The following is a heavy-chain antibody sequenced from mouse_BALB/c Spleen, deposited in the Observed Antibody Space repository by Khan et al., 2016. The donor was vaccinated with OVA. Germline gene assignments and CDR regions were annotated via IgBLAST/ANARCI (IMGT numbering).Heavy chain of an antibody. V-gene: IGHV9-3-1*01. CDR1: GYIFTNYG. CDR2: INTYTGEP. Sequence: QIQLVQSGPELKKPGETVKISCKASGYIFTNYGMNWVKQAPGKGLKWMGWINTYTGEPTYADDFPGRFVFSLETSASTAYLQINNLKNEDTATYFCARPPYCSYVMGYWGQGTSVTVSS. J-gene: IGHJ4*01. CDR3: ARPPYCSYVMGY. D-gene: IGHD2-10*01.